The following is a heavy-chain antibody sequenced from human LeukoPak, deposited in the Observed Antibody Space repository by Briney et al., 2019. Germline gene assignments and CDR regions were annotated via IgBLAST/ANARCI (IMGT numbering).Heavy chain of an antibody. D-gene: IGHD6-13*01. J-gene: IGHJ3*02. V-gene: IGHV3-33*08. CDR2: IWYYGSNK. CDR1: GFIFSSYG. Sequence: GGSLSLFCAASGFIFSSYGMHWVRQAPGKGREWVAVIWYYGSNKYYAASVKGRFTISRDNSKNTLYLQMNSLRAEDTAVYYCARDRYSSSWSSKYAAFDIWGQGTMVTVSS. CDR3: ARDRYSSSWSSKYAAFDI.